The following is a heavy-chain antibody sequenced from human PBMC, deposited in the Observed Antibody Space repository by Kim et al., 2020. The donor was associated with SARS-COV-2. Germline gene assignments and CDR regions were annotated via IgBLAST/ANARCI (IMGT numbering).Heavy chain of an antibody. V-gene: IGHV3-49*04. Sequence: GGSLRLSCTASGFTFGDYAMSWVRQAPGKGLEWVGFIRSKAYGGTTEYAASVKGRFTISRDDSKSIAYLQMNSLKTEDTAVYYCTREGLRYFDWIHPYYFDYWGQGTLVTVSS. D-gene: IGHD3-9*01. J-gene: IGHJ4*02. CDR1: GFTFGDYA. CDR3: TREGLRYFDWIHPYYFDY. CDR2: IRSKAYGGTT.